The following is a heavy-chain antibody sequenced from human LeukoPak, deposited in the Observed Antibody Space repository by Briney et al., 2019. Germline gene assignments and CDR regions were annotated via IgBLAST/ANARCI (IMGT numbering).Heavy chain of an antibody. D-gene: IGHD5-12*01. CDR1: GFNFGDYA. J-gene: IGHJ4*02. Sequence: GGSLRLSCTTSGFNFGDYAMTWVRQAPGKGLEWVSAISGSGGSTYYADSVKGRFTISRDNAKDSLYLQMNSLRAEDTAVYYCARDPGSGYEEHFDYWGQGTLVTVSS. CDR3: ARDPGSGYEEHFDY. CDR2: ISGSGGST. V-gene: IGHV3-23*01.